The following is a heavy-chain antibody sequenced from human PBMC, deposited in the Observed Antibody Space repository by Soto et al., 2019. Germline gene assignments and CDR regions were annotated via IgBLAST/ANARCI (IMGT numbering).Heavy chain of an antibody. Sequence: PGGSLRLSCAASGFTFSSYAMSWVRQAPGKGLEWVSAISGSGGSTYYADSVKGRFTISRDNAKNSLYLQMNSLRAEDTAVYYCCKGDCRGKFCPFFVLWGRGTLHTVSS. CDR3: CKGDCRGKFCPFFVL. CDR2: ISGSGGST. D-gene: IGHD2-15*01. CDR1: GFTFSSYA. V-gene: IGHV3-23*01. J-gene: IGHJ4*01.